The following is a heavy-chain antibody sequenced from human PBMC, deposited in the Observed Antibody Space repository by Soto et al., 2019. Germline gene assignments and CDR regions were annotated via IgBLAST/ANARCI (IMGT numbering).Heavy chain of an antibody. D-gene: IGHD4-17*01. CDR1: GGSISSYY. V-gene: IGHV4-59*01. Sequence: QVQLQESGPGLVKPSETLSLTCTVSGGSISSYYWSWIRQPPGKGLEWIGYIYYSGSTNYNPSLKSRVTISVDTSKNQFSLKLSSVTAADTAVYYCARVFKTVTTHFDYWGQGTLVTVSS. CDR2: IYYSGST. CDR3: ARVFKTVTTHFDY. J-gene: IGHJ4*02.